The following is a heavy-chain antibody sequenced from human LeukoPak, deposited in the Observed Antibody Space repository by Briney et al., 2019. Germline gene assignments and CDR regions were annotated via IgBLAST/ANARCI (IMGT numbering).Heavy chain of an antibody. Sequence: ASVKVSCKVSGYTLTVLSMHWVRQAPGKGLEWMGGFDPEDGETIYAQKFQGRVTMTEDTSTDTAYMELSSLRFEDTAVYYCATDSVYYDSSGYYYPGYWGQGTLVTVSS. CDR1: GYTLTVLS. J-gene: IGHJ4*02. V-gene: IGHV1-24*01. CDR2: FDPEDGET. CDR3: ATDSVYYDSSGYYYPGY. D-gene: IGHD3-22*01.